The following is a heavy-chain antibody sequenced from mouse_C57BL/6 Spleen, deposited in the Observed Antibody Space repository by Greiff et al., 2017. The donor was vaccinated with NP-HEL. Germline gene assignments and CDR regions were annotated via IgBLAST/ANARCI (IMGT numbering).Heavy chain of an antibody. D-gene: IGHD3-2*02. CDR3: ARRAAQAPSAMDY. V-gene: IGHV5-17*01. CDR1: GFTFRDYG. J-gene: IGHJ4*01. CDR2: ISSGSSTI. Sequence: EVMLVESGGGLVKPGGSLKLSCAASGFTFRDYGMHWVRQAPEKGLEWVAYISSGSSTIYYADTVKGRFTISRDNAKNTLFLQMTSLRAEDTAMYYCARRAAQAPSAMDYWGQGTSVTVSS.